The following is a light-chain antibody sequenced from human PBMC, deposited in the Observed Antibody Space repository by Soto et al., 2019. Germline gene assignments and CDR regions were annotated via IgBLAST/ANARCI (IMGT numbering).Light chain of an antibody. J-gene: IGKJ1*01. CDR2: AAS. V-gene: IGKV1-39*01. CDR3: QQSYSTPQT. CDR1: QSISNY. Sequence: DIQMTQSPSSLSASVGDRVTITCRASQSISNYLNWYQQKPGKAPKLLIYAASSFQSGVPSRFSGSGSGTEFTLTISSLQPEDFATYYCQQSYSTPQTFGQGTKVDIK.